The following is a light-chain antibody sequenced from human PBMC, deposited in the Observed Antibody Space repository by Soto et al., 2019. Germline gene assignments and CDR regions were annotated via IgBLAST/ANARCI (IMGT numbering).Light chain of an antibody. V-gene: IGKV3-15*01. CDR1: QSVSSH. Sequence: EIVMTQSPATLSVSPGEGATASCRASQSVSSHLAWYQHKPGQAPSLLFYDASTSATGIPARFSGSGSGTEFTLTISSLEPEDFAVYYCQQYGSSPRWTFGQGTKVDIK. J-gene: IGKJ1*01. CDR3: QQYGSSPRWT. CDR2: DAS.